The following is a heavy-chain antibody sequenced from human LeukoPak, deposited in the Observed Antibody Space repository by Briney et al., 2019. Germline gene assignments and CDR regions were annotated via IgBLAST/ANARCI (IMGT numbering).Heavy chain of an antibody. CDR3: AKDLSRLYYYYGMDV. J-gene: IGHJ6*02. V-gene: IGHV3-23*01. CDR1: GFNFANHA. Sequence: GGSLRLSCAASGFNFANHAMSWVRQTAGKGLEWVSAISGGGDITYYADSVKGRFTISRDNSKNTLYLQMNSLRAEDTAVYYCAKDLSRLYYYYGMDVWGQGTTVTVSS. CDR2: ISGGGDIT. D-gene: IGHD2/OR15-2a*01.